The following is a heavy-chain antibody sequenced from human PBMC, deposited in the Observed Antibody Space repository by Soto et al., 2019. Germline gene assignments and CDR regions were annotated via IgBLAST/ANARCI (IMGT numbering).Heavy chain of an antibody. D-gene: IGHD4-17*01. CDR3: ARGQWVYGGKALPI. V-gene: IGHV4-39*07. Sequence: SETLSLTCTVSGGSISSSSYYWGWIRQPPGKGLEWIGNIYYSGSTYYNPSLKSRVTISVDTSKNQFSLKLSSVTAADTAVYYCARGQWVYGGKALPIWGQGTMVTVSS. J-gene: IGHJ3*02. CDR1: GGSISSSSYY. CDR2: IYYSGST.